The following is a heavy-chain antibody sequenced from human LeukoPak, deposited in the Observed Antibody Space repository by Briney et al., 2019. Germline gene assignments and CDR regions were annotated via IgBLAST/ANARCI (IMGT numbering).Heavy chain of an antibody. CDR3: AKGGYYKED. D-gene: IGHD3-9*01. CDR1: GFTFSSHS. J-gene: IGHJ4*02. Sequence: GGSLRLSCAASGFTFSSHSMNWVRQAPGKGLEWVSYISSSSSTIYYADSVKGRFTISRDNAKNSLYLQMNSLRAEDTAVYYWAKGGYYKEDGGQGTLVTVSS. CDR2: ISSSSSTI. V-gene: IGHV3-48*01.